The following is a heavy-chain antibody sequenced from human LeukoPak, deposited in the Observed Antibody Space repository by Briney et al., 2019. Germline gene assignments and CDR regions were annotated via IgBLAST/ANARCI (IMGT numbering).Heavy chain of an antibody. CDR3: ARDAEDILTGYTLYYFDY. CDR1: GYTFTSYG. V-gene: IGHV1-18*01. Sequence: ASVKVSCKASGYTFTSYGISWVRQAPGQGLEWMGGISAYNGNTNYAQKLQGRVTMTTDASSSTAYMELRSLRSDDTAVYYCARDAEDILTGYTLYYFDYWGQGTLVTVSS. D-gene: IGHD3-9*01. J-gene: IGHJ4*02. CDR2: ISAYNGNT.